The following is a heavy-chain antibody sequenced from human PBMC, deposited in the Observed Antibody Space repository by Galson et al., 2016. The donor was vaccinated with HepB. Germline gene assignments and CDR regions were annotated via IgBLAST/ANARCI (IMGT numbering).Heavy chain of an antibody. CDR1: GFNFGLYA. D-gene: IGHD2-2*01. CDR3: AKDEEIILALAAPDY. Sequence: SLRLSCAASGFNFGLYAMNWVRQAPGKGLEWVSGISATDDGTYYAASVKGRFTISRDNSKNTLYLHMSSLRADETDVYYCAKDEEIILALAAPDYWCQGTLVTVSS. CDR2: ISATDDGT. V-gene: IGHV3-23*01. J-gene: IGHJ4*02.